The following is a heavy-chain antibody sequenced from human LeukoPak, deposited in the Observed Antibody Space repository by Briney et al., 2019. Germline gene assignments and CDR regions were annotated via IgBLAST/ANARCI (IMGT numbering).Heavy chain of an antibody. J-gene: IGHJ4*02. CDR2: IRSNSNSYAT. D-gene: IGHD3-10*01. CDR3: TSTIYGSGKAGY. V-gene: IGHV3-73*01. CDR1: GFTFSGSA. Sequence: GGSLRLSCAASGFTFSGSAIHWGRQASGKGLEWVGRIRSNSNSYATEYAASVEGRFTISRDDSKNTAYLRMNSLRTEDTAMYYCTSTIYGSGKAGYWGQGTLVTVSS.